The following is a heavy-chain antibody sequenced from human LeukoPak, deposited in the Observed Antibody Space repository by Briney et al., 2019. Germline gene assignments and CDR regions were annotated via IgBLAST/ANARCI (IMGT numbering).Heavy chain of an antibody. CDR3: VSPISSGYNFDY. J-gene: IGHJ4*02. CDR2: IRYDGSNK. CDR1: GFTFSSYG. Sequence: GGSLRLSCAASGFTFSSYGMHWVRQAPGKGLEWVAFIRYDGSNKYYADSVKGRFTISRDNSKNTLYLQMNSLRAEDTAVYYCVSPISSGYNFDYWGQGTLVTVSS. V-gene: IGHV3-30*02. D-gene: IGHD3-22*01.